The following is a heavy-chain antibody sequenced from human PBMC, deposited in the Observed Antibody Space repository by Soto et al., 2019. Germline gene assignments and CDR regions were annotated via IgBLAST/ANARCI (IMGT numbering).Heavy chain of an antibody. CDR3: ARDGRGYCSGGSCLSWFDP. Sequence: QVQLVQSGAEVKTPGASVKVSCKASGYTFTSYGISWVRQAPGQGLEWMGWISAYNGNTNYAQKLQGRVTMTTDTSTSTAYMERRSLRSDDTAVYYCARDGRGYCSGGSCLSWFDPWGQGTLVTVSS. V-gene: IGHV1-18*01. CDR2: ISAYNGNT. CDR1: GYTFTSYG. J-gene: IGHJ5*02. D-gene: IGHD2-15*01.